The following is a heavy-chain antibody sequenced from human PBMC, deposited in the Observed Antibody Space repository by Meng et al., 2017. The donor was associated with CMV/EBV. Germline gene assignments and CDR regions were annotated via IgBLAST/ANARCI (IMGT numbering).Heavy chain of an antibody. CDR1: GYTFTGYY. CDR3: ARAALPGVTIFGVVIARSSPERQNGMDV. CDR2: INPNSGGT. J-gene: IGHJ6*02. V-gene: IGHV1-2*02. Sequence: ASVKVSCKASGYTFTGYYMHWVRQAPGQGLEWMGWINPNSGGTNYAQKSQGRVTMTRDTSISTAYMELSRLRSDDTAVYYCARAALPGVTIFGVVIARSSPERQNGMDVWGQGTTVTVSS. D-gene: IGHD3-3*01.